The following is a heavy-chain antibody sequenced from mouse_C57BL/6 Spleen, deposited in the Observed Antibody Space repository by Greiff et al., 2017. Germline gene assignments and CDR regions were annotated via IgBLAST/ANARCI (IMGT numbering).Heavy chain of an antibody. Sequence: QVQLQQPGAELVKPGASVKMSCKASGYTFTSYWITWVKQRPGQGLEWIGDIYPGSGSTNYNEKFKSKATLTVDTSSSTAYMQLSSLTSEDSAVYYCARLDDYDGYYYAMDYRGQRTSVTVSS. J-gene: IGHJ4*01. CDR1: GYTFTSYW. D-gene: IGHD2-4*01. CDR3: ARLDDYDGYYYAMDY. CDR2: IYPGSGST. V-gene: IGHV1-55*01.